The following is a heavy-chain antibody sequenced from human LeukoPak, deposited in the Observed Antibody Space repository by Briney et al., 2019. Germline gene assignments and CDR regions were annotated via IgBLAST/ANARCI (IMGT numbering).Heavy chain of an antibody. D-gene: IGHD2-2*01. Sequence: SETLSLTCAVYGGSFSGYYWSWIRQPPGKGLEWIGEINHSGSTNYNPSLKSRVTISVDTSKNQFSLKLTSVTSADTAVYYCARDGPAYTSRWYDYYYGLDVWGPGTTVTVSS. CDR1: GGSFSGYY. CDR3: ARDGPAYTSRWYDYYYGLDV. CDR2: INHSGST. V-gene: IGHV4-34*01. J-gene: IGHJ6*02.